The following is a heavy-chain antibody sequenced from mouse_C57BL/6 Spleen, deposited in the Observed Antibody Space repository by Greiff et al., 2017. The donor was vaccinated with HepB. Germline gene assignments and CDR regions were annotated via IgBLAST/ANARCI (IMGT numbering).Heavy chain of an antibody. J-gene: IGHJ3*01. CDR1: GFTFSSYT. CDR2: ISGGGGNT. D-gene: IGHD1-1*01. Sequence: LVESGGGLVKPGGSLKLSCAASGFTFSSYTMSWVRQTPEKRLEWVATISGGGGNTYYPDSVKGRFTISRDNAKNTLYLQMSSLRSEDTALYYCARDYGSSYWFAYWGQGTLVTVSA. CDR3: ARDYGSSYWFAY. V-gene: IGHV5-9*01.